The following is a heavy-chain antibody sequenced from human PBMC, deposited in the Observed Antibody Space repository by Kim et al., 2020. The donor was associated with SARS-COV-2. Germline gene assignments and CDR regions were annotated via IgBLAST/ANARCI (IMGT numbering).Heavy chain of an antibody. Sequence: SETLSLTCAVYGGSFSGYYWSWIRQPPGKGLEWIGEINHSGSTNYNPSLKSRVTISVDTSKNQFSLKLSSVTAADTAVYYCAILRYFVFDPWGQGTLVTVSS. J-gene: IGHJ5*02. D-gene: IGHD3-9*01. V-gene: IGHV4-34*01. CDR2: INHSGST. CDR3: AILRYFVFDP. CDR1: GGSFSGYY.